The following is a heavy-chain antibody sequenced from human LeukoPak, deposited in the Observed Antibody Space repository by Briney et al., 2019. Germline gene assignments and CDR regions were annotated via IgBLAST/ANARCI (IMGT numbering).Heavy chain of an antibody. CDR1: GFTFEDYA. Sequence: GRSLRLSCAASGFTFEDYAMHWVRQAPGKSLEWVSGISWNSDSIGYAHSVKSRFTISRDNAKNSLYLQMNSLRAEDTALYYCAKEAVAGAIDYWGQGTLVTVSS. CDR3: AKEAVAGAIDY. J-gene: IGHJ4*02. D-gene: IGHD6-19*01. CDR2: ISWNSDSI. V-gene: IGHV3-9*01.